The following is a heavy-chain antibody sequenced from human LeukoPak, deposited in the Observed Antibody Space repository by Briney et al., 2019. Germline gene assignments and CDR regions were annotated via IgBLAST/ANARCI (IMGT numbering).Heavy chain of an antibody. V-gene: IGHV3-64D*09. J-gene: IGHJ6*02. Sequence: GGSLRLSCAASGFTFSSYWMSWVRQAPGKGLEYVSAIVSNGDSTYYADSVKGRFTIPRDNAKNTLYLQMSSLRPDDTAVYYCVNPGWYYDSSGYSYYYGMDVWGQGTTVTVSS. CDR1: GFTFSSYW. D-gene: IGHD3-22*01. CDR2: IVSNGDST. CDR3: VNPGWYYDSSGYSYYYGMDV.